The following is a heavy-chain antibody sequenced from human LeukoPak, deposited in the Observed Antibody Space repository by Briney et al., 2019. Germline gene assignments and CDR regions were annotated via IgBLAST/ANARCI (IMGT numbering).Heavy chain of an antibody. D-gene: IGHD2-2*02. J-gene: IGHJ5*02. CDR1: GFTFDEST. Sequence: PGVSLRLSCAASGFTFDESTMQWVRQGPGKGLEWVALISWDCGSTHYADSVKGRFTISRDNSKNFVYLQMSSLRTEDTALYYCTKGNHYTSGQYTRFAPSGHRTLLT. V-gene: IGHV3-43*01. CDR2: ISWDCGST. CDR3: TKGNHYTSGQYTRFAP.